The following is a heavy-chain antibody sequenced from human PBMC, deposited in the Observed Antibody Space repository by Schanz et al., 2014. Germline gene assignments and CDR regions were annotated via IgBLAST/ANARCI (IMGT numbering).Heavy chain of an antibody. CDR2: IIPITGIT. D-gene: IGHD3-10*01. CDR1: GDTFRSYT. CDR3: ASDTMGGNFVLDV. J-gene: IGHJ6*02. Sequence: QVQLVQSGAEVKKPGSSVKVSCKASGDTFRSYTINWVRHAPGQGLEWMGRIIPITGITNYAQKFQGRVTFTADKSTSTVSMELSSLRSEDTAVYYCASDTMGGNFVLDVWGQGTTVTVSS. V-gene: IGHV1-69*02.